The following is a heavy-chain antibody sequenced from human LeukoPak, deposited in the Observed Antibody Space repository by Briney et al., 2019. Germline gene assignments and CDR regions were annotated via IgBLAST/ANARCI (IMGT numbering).Heavy chain of an antibody. D-gene: IGHD5-24*01. CDR2: IGWDGGTT. Sequence: GGSLRLSCAASGFTFNHYTMHWVRQAPGKALEWVSLIGWDGGTTNYADSVEGRFTISRDNSKSALYLQMNSLRSEDTGFYYCSKAGDGYKPYYFDYWAGEPWSPSP. CDR3: SKAGDGYKPYYFDY. J-gene: IGHJ4*02. V-gene: IGHV3-43*01. CDR1: GFTFNHYT.